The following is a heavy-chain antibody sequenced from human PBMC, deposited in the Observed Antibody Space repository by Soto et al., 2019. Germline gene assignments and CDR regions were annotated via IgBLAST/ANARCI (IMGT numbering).Heavy chain of an antibody. CDR1: GGSISSSSYY. CDR3: ARHLDTAMVGYFDY. J-gene: IGHJ4*02. Sequence: SETLSLTCTVSGGSISSSSYYWGWIRQPPGKGLEWIGSIYYSGSTYYNPSLKSRVTISVDTSKNQFSLKLSSVTAADTAVYYCARHLDTAMVGYFDYWGQGTLVTVSS. V-gene: IGHV4-39*01. D-gene: IGHD5-18*01. CDR2: IYYSGST.